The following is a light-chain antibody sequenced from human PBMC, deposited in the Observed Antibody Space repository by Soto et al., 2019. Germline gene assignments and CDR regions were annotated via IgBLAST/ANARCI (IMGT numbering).Light chain of an antibody. CDR3: QQYGSSRT. CDR1: QSVSSSY. J-gene: IGKJ1*01. V-gene: IGKV3-20*01. Sequence: EIVLTQSPGTLSLSPGERATLSCRASQSVSSSYLAWYQQKPGQAPRLLIYGASSRATGIPDRFSGSGSGTDFTLTISRLEAEHFAVYYCQQYGSSRTFGQGTKVEIK. CDR2: GAS.